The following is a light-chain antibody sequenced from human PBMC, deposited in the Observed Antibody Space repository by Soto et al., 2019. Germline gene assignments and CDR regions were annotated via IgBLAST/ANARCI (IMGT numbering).Light chain of an antibody. CDR2: KAS. CDR3: QQYNSYSQFT. J-gene: IGKJ3*01. CDR1: QSIKNW. V-gene: IGKV1-5*03. Sequence: DIQMTQSRSTLSASVGDRVTITCRASQSIKNWLAWYQQKPGEAPKLLIYKASTLESGVPSRFSGSGSGTEFTLTISCLQPDDVATYYCQQYNSYSQFTFGPGTKVD.